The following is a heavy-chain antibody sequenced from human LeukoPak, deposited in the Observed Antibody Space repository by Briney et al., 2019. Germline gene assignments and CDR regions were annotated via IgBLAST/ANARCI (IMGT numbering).Heavy chain of an antibody. CDR3: ARALKLWFGDYDFAFDI. CDR1: GFTFDDYG. D-gene: IGHD3-10*01. J-gene: IGHJ3*02. V-gene: IGHV3-20*04. Sequence: GGSLRLSCAASGFTFDDYGMSWVRQAPGKGLEWVSGINWNGGSTGYADSVKGRFTISRDNAKNSLYLQMNSLRAEDTALYYCARALKLWFGDYDFAFDIWGQGTMVTVSS. CDR2: INWNGGST.